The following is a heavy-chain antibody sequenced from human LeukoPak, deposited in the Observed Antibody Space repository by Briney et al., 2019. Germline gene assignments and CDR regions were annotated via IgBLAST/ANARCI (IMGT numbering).Heavy chain of an antibody. CDR1: GFTFSSYA. CDR2: ISYDGSNK. D-gene: IGHD1-26*01. Sequence: GGSLRLSCAASGFTFSSYAMHWVRQAPGKGLEWVAVISYDGSNKYYADSVKGRFTISRDNPKHTLYLQMNSLRAEDTAVYYCASTATPYYYYYMDVWGKGTTVTVSS. CDR3: ASTATPYYYYYMDV. J-gene: IGHJ6*03. V-gene: IGHV3-30*04.